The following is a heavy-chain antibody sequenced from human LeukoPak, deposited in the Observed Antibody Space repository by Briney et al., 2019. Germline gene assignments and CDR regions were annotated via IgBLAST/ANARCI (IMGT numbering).Heavy chain of an antibody. J-gene: IGHJ3*02. D-gene: IGHD1-26*01. CDR1: RFTFSNYG. V-gene: IGHV3-48*01. CDR2: INSRSSTI. CDR3: AREVGTPQAFDI. Sequence: GRSLRLSCAASRFTFSNYGVNWVRQAPGKGLEWVSYINSRSSTIYYADSVRGRFTISRDNAKNSLYLQMNSLKAEDTAIYYCAREVGTPQAFDIWGQGTMVTVSS.